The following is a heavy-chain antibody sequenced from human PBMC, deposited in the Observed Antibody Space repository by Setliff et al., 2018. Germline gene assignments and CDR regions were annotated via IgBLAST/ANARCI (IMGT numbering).Heavy chain of an antibody. J-gene: IGHJ4*02. V-gene: IGHV5-51*01. D-gene: IGHD1-26*01. CDR1: GYSFSNFW. CDR2: IYPGDSHT. CDR3: ARRGSGNYPFDY. Sequence: PGESLKISCKGSGYSFSNFWIGWVRQMPGKCLEWRGIIYPGDSHTRYSPSFQGQVTISADKSISTAYLQWSSLKASDTAMYYCARRGSGNYPFDYWGQGTLVTVSS.